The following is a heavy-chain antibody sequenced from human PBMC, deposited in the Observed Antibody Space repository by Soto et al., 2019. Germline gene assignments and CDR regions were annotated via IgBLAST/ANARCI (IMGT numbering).Heavy chain of an antibody. J-gene: IGHJ4*01. CDR1: GFTFSSYE. Sequence: GGSLRLSCAASGFTFSSYEMNWVRQAPGKGLEWASYISSSGSTIYYADSVKGRFSISRDNAKNSLYLQMNSLRADDTAVYYCTTLHDSYWGHGTLVTVSS. CDR2: ISSSGSTI. CDR3: TTLHDSY. V-gene: IGHV3-48*03. D-gene: IGHD1-1*01.